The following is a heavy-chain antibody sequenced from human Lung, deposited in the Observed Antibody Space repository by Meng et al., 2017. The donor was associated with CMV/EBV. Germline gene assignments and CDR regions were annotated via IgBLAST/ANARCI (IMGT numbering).Heavy chain of an antibody. CDR1: GGSISSYY. Sequence: LXCTVSGGSISSYYWSWIRQPPGNGLEWIGYIYYSGSTNYNPSLKSRVTIPVDTSKNQFSLKLSSVTAADTAVYYCASGKYYYGSGSYYNYYYYGMDVWXQGTTVTVSS. J-gene: IGHJ6*02. V-gene: IGHV4-59*01. D-gene: IGHD3-10*01. CDR2: IYYSGST. CDR3: ASGKYYYGSGSYYNYYYYGMDV.